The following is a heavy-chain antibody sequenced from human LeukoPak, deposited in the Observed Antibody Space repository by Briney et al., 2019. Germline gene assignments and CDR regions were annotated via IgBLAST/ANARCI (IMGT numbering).Heavy chain of an antibody. Sequence: SETLSLTCTVSGGSISSGGYYWSWIRQHPGKGLEWIGYIYYSGSTYYNPSLKSRVTISVDTSKNQFSLKLRSVTAADTAVYYCATLGHIVVVTAIGAFDIWGQGTMVTVSS. CDR1: GGSISSGGYY. CDR3: ATLGHIVVVTAIGAFDI. CDR2: IYYSGST. V-gene: IGHV4-31*03. J-gene: IGHJ3*02. D-gene: IGHD2-21*02.